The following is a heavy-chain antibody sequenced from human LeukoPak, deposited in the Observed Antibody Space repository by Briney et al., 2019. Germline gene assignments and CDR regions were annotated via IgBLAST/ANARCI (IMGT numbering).Heavy chain of an antibody. V-gene: IGHV4-39*01. J-gene: IGHJ4*02. D-gene: IGHD3-16*02. CDR1: GGSISSSSYY. CDR2: IYYSGST. CDR3: ARSGGDHDYVWGSYRPAKPDY. Sequence: SETLSPTCTVSGGSISSSSYYWGWIRQPPGKGLEWIGSIYYSGSTYYNPSLKSRVTISVDTSKNQFSLKLSSVTAADTAVYYCARSGGDHDYVWGSYRPAKPDYWGQGTLVTVSS.